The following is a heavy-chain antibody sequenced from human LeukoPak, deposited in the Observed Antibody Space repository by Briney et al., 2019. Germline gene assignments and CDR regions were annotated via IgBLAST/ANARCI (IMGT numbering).Heavy chain of an antibody. D-gene: IGHD2-15*01. J-gene: IGHJ4*02. Sequence: PGGSLRLSCAASGFTFNDYAMKWVRQAPGEGLEWVAAISRTSAYIYYSDSLKGRFTISRDNAKNSVYLQIDSLRAEDTAIYYCARDERRYCSDSNCYPGDYWGQGTLVTVSS. CDR1: GFTFNDYA. V-gene: IGHV3-21*01. CDR2: ISRTSAYI. CDR3: ARDERRYCSDSNCYPGDY.